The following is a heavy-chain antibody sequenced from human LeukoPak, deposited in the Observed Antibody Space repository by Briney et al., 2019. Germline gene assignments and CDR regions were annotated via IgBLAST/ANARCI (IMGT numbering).Heavy chain of an antibody. J-gene: IGHJ5*02. CDR1: GGSISSYY. V-gene: IGHV4-59*01. CDR2: IYYSGST. D-gene: IGHD3-3*01. CDR3: ARDTYYDFWSGSPGGFDP. Sequence: PSETLSLTCTVSGGSISSYYWSWIRQPPGKGLEWIGYIYYSGSTNYNPSLKSRVTISVDTSKNQFSLKLSSVTAADTAVYYCARDTYYDFWSGSPGGFDPWGQGTLVTVSS.